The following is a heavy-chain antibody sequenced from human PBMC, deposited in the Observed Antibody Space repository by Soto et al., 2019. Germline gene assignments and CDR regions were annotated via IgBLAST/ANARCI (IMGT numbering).Heavy chain of an antibody. CDR3: ARLLSVPL. J-gene: IGHJ4*02. CDR1: GGTFNNYA. CDR2: IIPIFGSA. Sequence: ASVKVSCKASGGTFNNYAVSWVRQAPGQGLEWMGGIIPIFGSANYAPQFQGRVTITAGESTRTVYMELSSLRSEDTAIYYCARLLSVPLWGQGTLVTV. V-gene: IGHV1-69*13. D-gene: IGHD6-6*01.